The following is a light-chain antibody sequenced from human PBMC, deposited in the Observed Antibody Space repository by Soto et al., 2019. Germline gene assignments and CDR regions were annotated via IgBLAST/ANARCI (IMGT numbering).Light chain of an antibody. CDR2: LGS. J-gene: IGKJ1*01. V-gene: IGKV2-28*01. Sequence: DIVMTQSPLSLPVTPGEPASISCRSSQSLLHNNGYNYLDWYLQRPGQSPQLLIFLGSNRASGVPDRFSGSGSGTDFTLKISRVEAEDVGVYYCMQALQTHRTFGQGTKVEFK. CDR3: MQALQTHRT. CDR1: QSLLHNNGYNY.